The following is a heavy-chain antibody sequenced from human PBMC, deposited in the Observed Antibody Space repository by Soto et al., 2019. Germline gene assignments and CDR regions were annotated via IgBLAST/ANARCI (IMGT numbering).Heavy chain of an antibody. J-gene: IGHJ6*03. CDR3: ARAYDYIWGSYRQSGYYYMDV. CDR1: GGSISSYY. CDR2: IYYSGST. Sequence: SETLSLTCTVSGGSISSYYWSWIRQPPGKGLEWIGYIYYSGSTNYNPSLKSRVTISVDTSKNQFSLKLSSVTAADTAVYYCARAYDYIWGSYRQSGYYYMDVWGKGTTVTVSS. D-gene: IGHD3-16*02. V-gene: IGHV4-59*01.